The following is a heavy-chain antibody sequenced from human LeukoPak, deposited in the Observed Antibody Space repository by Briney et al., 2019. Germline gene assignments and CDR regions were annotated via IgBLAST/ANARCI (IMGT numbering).Heavy chain of an antibody. Sequence: SQTLSLTCAVSGDSISSGGYSWSWIRQPPGKGLEWIGHIYHSGSTNYNPSLKSRVTISVDTSKNQFSLKLSSVTAADTAVHYCARSYGHSYAYFDYWGQGTLVTVSS. J-gene: IGHJ4*02. D-gene: IGHD5-18*01. CDR2: IYHSGST. CDR3: ARSYGHSYAYFDY. CDR1: GDSISSGGYS. V-gene: IGHV4-30-2*01.